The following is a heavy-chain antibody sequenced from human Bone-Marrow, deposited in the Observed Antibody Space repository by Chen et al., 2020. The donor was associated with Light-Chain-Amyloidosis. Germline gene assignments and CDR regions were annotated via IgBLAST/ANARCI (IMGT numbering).Heavy chain of an antibody. J-gene: IGHJ6*03. CDR3: AREVAGGRYYYYDMDV. V-gene: IGHV3-74*01. CDR2: IKRDGSST. D-gene: IGHD6-13*01. Sequence: EVQLVESWGGLVQPGGSLRLSCAASGFTFSSYWMHWVRQAPGKGLVWVSRIKRDGSSTSYADAVKGRFTISRDNAKNTLYLQMNSLRAEDTAVCYCAREVAGGRYYYYDMDVWGKGTTVTVSS. CDR1: GFTFSSYW.